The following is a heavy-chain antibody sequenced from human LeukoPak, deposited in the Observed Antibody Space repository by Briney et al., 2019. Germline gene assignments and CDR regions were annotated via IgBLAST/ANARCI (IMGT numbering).Heavy chain of an antibody. CDR2: LSSRGITI. V-gene: IGHV3-48*04. CDR1: GFTFSSYA. D-gene: IGHD1-1*01. J-gene: IGHJ4*02. Sequence: GGSLRLSCAASGFTFSSYAMHWVRQAPGKGLEWVSYLSSRGITIEYADSVKGRFTISRDNANNSLYLQMNSLSPEDTAVYYCARLRRIWNDVEMVDYWGQGTPVTVSS. CDR3: ARLRRIWNDVEMVDY.